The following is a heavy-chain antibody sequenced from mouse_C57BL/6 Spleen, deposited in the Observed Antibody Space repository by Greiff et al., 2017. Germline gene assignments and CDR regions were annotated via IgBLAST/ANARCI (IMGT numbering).Heavy chain of an antibody. CDR1: GFTFSRYA. J-gene: IGHJ1*03. V-gene: IGHV5-9-1*02. Sequence: EVQLVESGEGLVKPGGSLKLSCAASGFTFSRYAMSWVRQTPEKRLEWVAYISSGGDYIYYADTVKGRFTISRDNARNTLYLQMSSLKSEDTAMYYCTREDYGSYWYFDVWGTGTTVTVSS. CDR2: ISSGGDYI. CDR3: TREDYGSYWYFDV. D-gene: IGHD1-1*01.